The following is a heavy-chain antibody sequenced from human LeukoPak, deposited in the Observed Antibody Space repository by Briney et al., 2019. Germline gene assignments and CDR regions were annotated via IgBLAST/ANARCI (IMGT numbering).Heavy chain of an antibody. D-gene: IGHD2-15*01. CDR1: GGTFSSYA. V-gene: IGHV1-69*04. CDR3: ARALGYCSGGSCSSSFDY. J-gene: IGHJ4*02. CDR2: IIPILGIA. Sequence: GASVKVSCKASGGTFSSYAISWVRQAPRQGLEWMGRIIPILGIANYAQKFQGRVTITADKSTSTAYMELSSLRSEDTAVYYCARALGYCSGGSCSSSFDYWGQETLVTVSS.